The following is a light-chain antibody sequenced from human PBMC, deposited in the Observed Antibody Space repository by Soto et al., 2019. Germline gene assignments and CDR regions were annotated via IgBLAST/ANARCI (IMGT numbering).Light chain of an antibody. CDR2: AAS. Sequence: DIQMTQSPSSLSASVGDSVTITCRASQTIRKHLNWYQQKLGGAPKLLIFAASSLPTGVPSRFSGTGSGTDFILTINHLQPEDFATYYCQQTDSAPPFTFGQGTKL. J-gene: IGKJ2*01. CDR3: QQTDSAPPFT. V-gene: IGKV1-39*01. CDR1: QTIRKH.